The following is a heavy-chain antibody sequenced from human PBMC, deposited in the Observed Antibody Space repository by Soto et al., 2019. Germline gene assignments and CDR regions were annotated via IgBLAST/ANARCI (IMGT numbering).Heavy chain of an antibody. V-gene: IGHV1-18*01. CDR1: GYTFNSHG. D-gene: IGHD3-3*01. Sequence: QVQLVQSGAEVKKPGASVKVSCKASGYTFNSHGISWVRQAPGQGLEWLGWISVYDGNTNFAQQLQGRVTMTTYTLTSTAYMEVRSLRSDDTAVYSCARPDNYNTGSGSFEIWGQGTMVTVSS. CDR3: ARPDNYNTGSGSFEI. CDR2: ISVYDGNT. J-gene: IGHJ3*02.